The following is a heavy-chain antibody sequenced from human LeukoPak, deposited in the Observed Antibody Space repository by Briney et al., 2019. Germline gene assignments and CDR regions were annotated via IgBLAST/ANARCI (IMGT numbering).Heavy chain of an antibody. CDR1: GFMFSTYA. D-gene: IGHD1-26*01. CDR3: VSQSYRGSDTHYFDY. J-gene: IGHJ4*02. CDR2: ISNSGGTT. V-gene: IGHV3-23*01. Sequence: GGSQRLSCAPSGFMFSTYAMSWVRQAPGKGLEWVSIISNSGGTTYYADSVKGRFTVSRDNSKNTLYLQMKSLRAEDTAVYYCVSQSYRGSDTHYFDYWGQGTLVTVSS.